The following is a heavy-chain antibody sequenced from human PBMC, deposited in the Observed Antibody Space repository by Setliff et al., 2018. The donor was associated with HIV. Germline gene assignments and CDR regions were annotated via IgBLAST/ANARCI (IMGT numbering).Heavy chain of an antibody. V-gene: IGHV3-66*02. D-gene: IGHD6-25*01. Sequence: GSLRLSCEASGFTVSSSYVAWVRQAPGKGLEWVSTIYSDGSTYHRDSVKGRFTLSRDNSKNTVYLQVGSLRPDDTAMYYCARSRPYNSALDYWGQGTLVTVSS. CDR1: GFTVSSSY. CDR3: ARSRPYNSALDY. CDR2: IYSDGST. J-gene: IGHJ4*02.